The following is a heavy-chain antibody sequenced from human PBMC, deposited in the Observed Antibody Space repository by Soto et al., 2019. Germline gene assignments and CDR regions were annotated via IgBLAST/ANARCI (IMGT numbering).Heavy chain of an antibody. D-gene: IGHD6-6*01. J-gene: IGHJ5*02. CDR3: TQYRASRGTLSGFEP. Sequence: GGDLSPSSEDYAITFSGSARKWVRQLFGKVLAWVGRIRSEASSYARAYAASVRGRFTITTDDPNNTAYGQVKRPKTEDTAVFCCTQYRASRGTLSGFEPWGQGTLV. CDR2: IRSEASSYAR. CDR1: AITFSGSA. V-gene: IGHV3-73*01.